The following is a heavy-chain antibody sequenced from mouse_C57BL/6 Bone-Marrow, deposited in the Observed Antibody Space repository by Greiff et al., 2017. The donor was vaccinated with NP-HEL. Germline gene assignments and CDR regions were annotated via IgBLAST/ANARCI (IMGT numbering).Heavy chain of an antibody. CDR3: ARGTTVFDY. Sequence: EVQLVESGPELVKPGASVKMSCKASGYTFTDYNMHWVKQSHGKSLEWIGYINPNNGGTSYNQKFKGKATLTVNKSSSTAYMELRSLTSEDSAVYYCARGTTVFDYWGQGTTLTVSS. CDR2: INPNNGGT. D-gene: IGHD1-1*01. CDR1: GYTFTDYN. V-gene: IGHV1-22*01. J-gene: IGHJ2*01.